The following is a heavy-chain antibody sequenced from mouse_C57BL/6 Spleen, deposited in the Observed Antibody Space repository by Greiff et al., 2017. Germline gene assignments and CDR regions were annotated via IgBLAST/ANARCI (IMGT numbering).Heavy chain of an antibody. CDR3: ARSYSNYVDY. J-gene: IGHJ2*01. V-gene: IGHV1-50*01. D-gene: IGHD2-5*01. CDR1: GYTFTSYW. CDR2: IDPSDSYT. Sequence: QVQLQQPGAELVKPGASVKLSCKASGYTFTSYWMQWVKQRPGQGLEWIGEIDPSDSYTNYNQKFKGKATLTVDPSSSTAYMQLSSLTSEDSAVYYCARSYSNYVDYWGQGTTLTVSS.